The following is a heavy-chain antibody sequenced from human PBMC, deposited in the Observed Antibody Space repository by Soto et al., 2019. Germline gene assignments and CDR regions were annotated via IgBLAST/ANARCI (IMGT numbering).Heavy chain of an antibody. CDR1: GGSISSNY. D-gene: IGHD6-13*01. CDR3: ARYRREAVAGYTLDN. CDR2: VYNSGST. V-gene: IGHV4-59*01. Sequence: SETLSLTCTVSGGSISSNYWTWILQPPGKGLEWIGYVYNSGSTNYNPSLKSRVTMSEDTSKSQFSLKVNSMTAADTAVYYCARYRREAVAGYTLDNWGQGILVTVSS. J-gene: IGHJ4*02.